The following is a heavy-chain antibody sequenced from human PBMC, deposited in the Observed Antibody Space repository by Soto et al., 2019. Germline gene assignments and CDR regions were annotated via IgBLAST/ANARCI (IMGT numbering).Heavy chain of an antibody. CDR2: ISGCGGSI. CDR1: GFTFSSYA. D-gene: IGHD4-17*01. CDR3: AKVPSTVVTPDRNWFDP. Sequence: GVSLRLSCAASGFTFSSYAMSWVRQAPGKGLEWVSAISGCGGSIYYADSVKGRFTISRDNSNNTLYLQMNSLRAEGTAVYYCAKVPSTVVTPDRNWFDPWGQGTLVTVSS. J-gene: IGHJ5*02. V-gene: IGHV3-23*01.